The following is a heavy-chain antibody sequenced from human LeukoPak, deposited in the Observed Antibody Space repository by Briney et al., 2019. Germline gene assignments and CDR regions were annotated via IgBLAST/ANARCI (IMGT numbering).Heavy chain of an antibody. CDR1: GGSISSGSYY. CDR2: IYTSGST. CDR3: ATSGHSRYYYYYMDV. Sequence: SETLSLTCTVSGGSISSGSYYWSWIRQPAGKGLEWIGRIYTSGSTNYNPSLKSRVTISVDTSKNQFSLKLSSVTAADTAVYYCATSGHSRYYYYYMDVWGKGTTVTISS. D-gene: IGHD5-18*01. V-gene: IGHV4-61*02. J-gene: IGHJ6*03.